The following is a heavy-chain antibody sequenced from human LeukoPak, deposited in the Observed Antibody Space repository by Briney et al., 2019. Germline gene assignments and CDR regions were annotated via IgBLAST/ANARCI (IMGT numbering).Heavy chain of an antibody. D-gene: IGHD5-24*01. V-gene: IGHV4-34*01. J-gene: IGHJ4*02. CDR1: GGSFSGYY. Sequence: PSETLSLTCAVYGGSFSGYYWSWIRQPPGKGLEWIGEINHSGSTNYNPSLKSRVTISVDTSKNQFSLKLSSVTAADTAVYYCARVGRWLQLRDYWGQGTLVTVSS. CDR2: INHSGST. CDR3: ARVGRWLQLRDY.